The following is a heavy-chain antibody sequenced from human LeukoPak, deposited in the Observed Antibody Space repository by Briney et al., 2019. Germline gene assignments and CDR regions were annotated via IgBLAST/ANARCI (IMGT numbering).Heavy chain of an antibody. J-gene: IGHJ4*02. V-gene: IGHV3-30*03. CDR2: ISYDGSNK. Sequence: GGSLRLSCAASGFTFSSYGMHWVRQAPGKGLEWVAVISYDGSNKYYADSVKGRFTISRDNAQNTLYLQMNSLRAEDTAVYYCARGAWTAYYLDYWGQGTLVTVSS. CDR1: GFTFSSYG. D-gene: IGHD3/OR15-3a*01. CDR3: ARGAWTAYYLDY.